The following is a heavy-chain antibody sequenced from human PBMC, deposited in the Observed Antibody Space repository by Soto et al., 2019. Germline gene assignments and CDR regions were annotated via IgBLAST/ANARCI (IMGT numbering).Heavy chain of an antibody. CDR1: GISLSTSGVG. J-gene: IGHJ3*02. CDR3: ARGLATLPVFSFDI. D-gene: IGHD1-1*01. V-gene: IGHV2-5*01. Sequence: SGPTLVNPTHTLTLTCTLSGISLSTSGVGLGWIRQTPGKALEWLALVYWNDDKHYRPSLKSRLTITKDTSKNQAILTMTNMDPVGTATYYCARGLATLPVFSFDIWGQGTVVTVSS. CDR2: VYWNDDK.